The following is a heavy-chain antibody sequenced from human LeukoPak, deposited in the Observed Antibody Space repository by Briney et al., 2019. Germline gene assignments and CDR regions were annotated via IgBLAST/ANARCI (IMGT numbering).Heavy chain of an antibody. V-gene: IGHV3-30-3*01. Sequence: GGSLRLSCAASGFTFSSYAMPWVRQAPGEGLEWVAVISCDGSNKYYADSVKGRFTISRDNSKNTLYLQMNSLRAEDTAVYYCARDSVYCSGGSCYSETFDYWGQGTLVTVSS. J-gene: IGHJ4*02. CDR3: ARDSVYCSGGSCYSETFDY. CDR1: GFTFSSYA. D-gene: IGHD2-15*01. CDR2: ISCDGSNK.